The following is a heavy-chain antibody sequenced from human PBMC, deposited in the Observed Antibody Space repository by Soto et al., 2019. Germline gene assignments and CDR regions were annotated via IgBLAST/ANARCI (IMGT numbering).Heavy chain of an antibody. CDR1: RGSIISYY. J-gene: IGHJ4*02. V-gene: IGHV4-59*08. CDR2: IYYSGST. CDR3: ARHGGRRGYNYVDY. D-gene: IGHD5-12*01. Sequence: SETLSLTCTVSRGSIISYYWSWIRQPPGKGLEWIGYIYYSGSTNYNPSLKSRVTISVDTSKNQFSLKLSSVTAADTAVYYCARHGGRRGYNYVDYWGQGTLVTVSS.